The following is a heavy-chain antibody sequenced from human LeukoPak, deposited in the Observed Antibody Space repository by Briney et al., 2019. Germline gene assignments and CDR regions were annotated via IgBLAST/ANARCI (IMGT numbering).Heavy chain of an antibody. J-gene: IGHJ3*02. V-gene: IGHV4-30-4*01. D-gene: IGHD2-15*01. Sequence: IYDSGSTYYNPSLKSRITISVDTSENRFSLKLSSVTATDTAVYYCARDCSGGSCYGAFDIWGQGTMVTVSS. CDR3: ARDCSGGSCYGAFDI. CDR2: IYDSGST.